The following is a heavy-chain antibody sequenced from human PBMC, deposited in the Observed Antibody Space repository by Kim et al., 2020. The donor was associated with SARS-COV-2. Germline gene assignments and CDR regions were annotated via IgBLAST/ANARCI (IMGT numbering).Heavy chain of an antibody. D-gene: IGHD4-4*01. CDR3: AKDQDYSNYYFDY. CDR1: GFTFSSYG. V-gene: IGHV3-30*18. Sequence: GGSLRLSCAASGFTFSSYGMHWVRQAPGKGLEWVAVISYDGSNKYYADSVKGRFTISRDNSKNTLYLQMNSLRAEDTAVYYCAKDQDYSNYYFDYWGQGTLVTVSS. CDR2: ISYDGSNK. J-gene: IGHJ4*02.